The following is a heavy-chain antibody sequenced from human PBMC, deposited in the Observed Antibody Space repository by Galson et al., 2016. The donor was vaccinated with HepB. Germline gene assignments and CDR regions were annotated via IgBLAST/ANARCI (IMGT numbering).Heavy chain of an antibody. D-gene: IGHD6-19*01. CDR1: GFTFSNYA. Sequence: SLRLSCAASGFTFSNYAMSWVRQAPGKGLEWVSAISGSGGSAYYADSVQGRFTISRDNSKNTLFLQLNTLRADDTAAYYCAKKSLVAGTATYVFDNWGQGTLVTVSS. J-gene: IGHJ4*02. V-gene: IGHV3-23*01. CDR2: ISGSGGSA. CDR3: AKKSLVAGTATYVFDN.